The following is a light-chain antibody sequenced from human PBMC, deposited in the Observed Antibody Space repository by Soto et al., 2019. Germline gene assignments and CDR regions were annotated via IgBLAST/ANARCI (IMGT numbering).Light chain of an antibody. J-gene: IGKJ4*01. CDR3: MQALQTPLT. CDR1: QSLLHSDGYNH. CDR2: LGS. Sequence: DVVMTQSPLSLPVTPGEPASISCRSSQSLLHSDGYNHLNWFLQRPGESPQVRIYLGSTRAPGVPDRFSGSGSGTDFTLKISRVEAEDVGVYYCMQALQTPLTFGGGTKVEIK. V-gene: IGKV2-28*01.